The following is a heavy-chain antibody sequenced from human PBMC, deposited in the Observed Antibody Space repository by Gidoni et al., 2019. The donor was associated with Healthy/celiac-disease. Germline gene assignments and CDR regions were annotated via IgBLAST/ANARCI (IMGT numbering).Heavy chain of an antibody. CDR1: GFTFSNHG. Sequence: QVQLVESGGGVVQPGRSLRLSCARPGFTFSNHGRHVARQAPGQGLEWVAVISYDGSNKYYADSVKGRFTISRDNSKNTLYLQMNSLRAEDTAVYYCAKWAGYYYDSSGYYVDHDFDYWGQGTLVTVSS. CDR2: ISYDGSNK. CDR3: AKWAGYYYDSSGYYVDHDFDY. J-gene: IGHJ4*02. V-gene: IGHV3-30*18. D-gene: IGHD3-22*01.